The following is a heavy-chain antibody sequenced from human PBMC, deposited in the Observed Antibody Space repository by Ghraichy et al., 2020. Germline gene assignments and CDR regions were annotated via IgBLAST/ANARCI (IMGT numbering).Heavy chain of an antibody. Sequence: SVKVSCKASGGTFSSYAISWVRQAPGQGLEWMGGIIPIFGTANYAQKFQGRVTITADESTSTAYMELSSLRSEDTAVYYCARTYSSSETPFDPWGQGTLVTVSS. CDR2: IIPIFGTA. D-gene: IGHD6-6*01. CDR1: GGTFSSYA. J-gene: IGHJ5*02. CDR3: ARTYSSSETPFDP. V-gene: IGHV1-69*13.